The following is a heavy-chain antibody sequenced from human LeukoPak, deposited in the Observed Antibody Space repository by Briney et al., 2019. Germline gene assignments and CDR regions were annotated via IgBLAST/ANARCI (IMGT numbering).Heavy chain of an antibody. CDR3: ARGGYNWNDESAFDI. CDR2: IYSGGST. D-gene: IGHD1-1*01. V-gene: IGHV3-66*02. Sequence: GGSLRLSCAASGFTVSSNYMSWVRQAPGEGLEWVSVIYSGGSTYYADSVKGPFTISRDNSKNTLYLQMNSLRAEDTAVYYCARGGYNWNDESAFDIWGQGTMVTVSS. CDR1: GFTVSSNY. J-gene: IGHJ3*02.